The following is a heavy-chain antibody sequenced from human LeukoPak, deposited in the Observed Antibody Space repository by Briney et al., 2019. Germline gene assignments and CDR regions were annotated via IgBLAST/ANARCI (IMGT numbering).Heavy chain of an antibody. D-gene: IGHD1-26*01. CDR3: TTDPGGWYSGSYADY. Sequence: PGGSLRLSCRASEFTFGDYAMSWVRQAPGKGLEWVGFIRSKVYGGTTEYAASVKGRFTISRDDSKSIAYLQMNSLKTEDTAVYYCTTDPGGWYSGSYADYWGQGTLVTVSS. J-gene: IGHJ4*02. CDR2: IRSKVYGGTT. CDR1: EFTFGDYA. V-gene: IGHV3-49*04.